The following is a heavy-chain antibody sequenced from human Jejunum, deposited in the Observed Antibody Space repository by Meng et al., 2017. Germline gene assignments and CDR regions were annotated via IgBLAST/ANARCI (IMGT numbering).Heavy chain of an antibody. CDR1: GFRCSGAW. CDR3: ARGGNYTLDY. Sequence: VARVGAGGGCVGPGGSVCLGCAGSGFRCSGAWMHWDRHAQGMGLVWVASINGEGRTISYAYSLRGRFTVSRANGTNTLYLQMNSLRAEDTAIYSSARGGNYTLDYWGQGTLVTVSS. CDR2: INGEGRTI. V-gene: IGHV3-74*01. D-gene: IGHD2-2*02. J-gene: IGHJ4*02.